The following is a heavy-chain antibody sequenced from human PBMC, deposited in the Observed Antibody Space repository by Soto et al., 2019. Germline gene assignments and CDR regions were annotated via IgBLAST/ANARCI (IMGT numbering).Heavy chain of an antibody. V-gene: IGHV1-69*13. D-gene: IGHD2-15*01. CDR3: ARESRYCSGGSCYSGRDY. CDR1: GGTFSSYA. J-gene: IGHJ4*02. Sequence: SVKVSCKASGGTFSSYAISWVRQAPGQGLGWMGGIIPIFGTANYAQKFQGRVTITADESTSTAYMELSSLRSEDTAVYYCARESRYCSGGSCYSGRDYWGQG. CDR2: IIPIFGTA.